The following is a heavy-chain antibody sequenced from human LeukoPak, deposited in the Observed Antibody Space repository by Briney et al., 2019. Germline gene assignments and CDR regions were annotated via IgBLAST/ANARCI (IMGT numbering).Heavy chain of an antibody. CDR2: IHSDGSST. CDR3: ARDYDFWSGYFVY. J-gene: IGHJ4*02. CDR1: GFTFSSYW. D-gene: IGHD3-3*01. V-gene: IGHV3-74*01. Sequence: GGSLRLSCAASGFTFSSYWMHWIRQAPGKGRVWVSRIHSDGSSTGYADSVKGRFTISRDNAKNSLYLQMNSLRAEDTAVYYCARDYDFWSGYFVYWGQGTLVTVSS.